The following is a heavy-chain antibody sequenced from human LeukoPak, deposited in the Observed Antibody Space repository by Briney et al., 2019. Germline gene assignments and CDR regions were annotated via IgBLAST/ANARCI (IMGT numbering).Heavy chain of an antibody. V-gene: IGHV3-30*18. J-gene: IGHJ3*02. Sequence: GGSLRLSCAASGFTFSSYGIHWVRQAPGKGPEWVAVISYDGSNKYYVDSVKGRFTISRDNSKNTLNLQMNSLRAEGTAVYYCAKMRTPTAHSGDAFDIWGQGTMVTVSS. CDR1: GFTFSSYG. CDR2: ISYDGSNK. D-gene: IGHD4-17*01. CDR3: AKMRTPTAHSGDAFDI.